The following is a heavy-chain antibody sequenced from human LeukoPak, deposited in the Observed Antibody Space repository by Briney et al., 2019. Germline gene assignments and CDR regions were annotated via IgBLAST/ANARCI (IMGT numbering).Heavy chain of an antibody. V-gene: IGHV6-1*01. D-gene: IGHD3-9*01. Sequence: PSQTLSLTCAISGDSVPSNSAAWNWIRQSPSRGLEWLGRTYYRSKWYNDYAVSVKSRITINPDTSKNQFSLQLNSVTPEDTAVYYCARGNYDILTGYSWFDPWGQGTLVTVSS. CDR1: GDSVPSNSAA. CDR2: TYYRSKWYN. J-gene: IGHJ5*02. CDR3: ARGNYDILTGYSWFDP.